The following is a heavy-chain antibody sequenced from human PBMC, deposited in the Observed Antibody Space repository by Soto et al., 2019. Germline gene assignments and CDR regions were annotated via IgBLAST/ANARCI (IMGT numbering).Heavy chain of an antibody. V-gene: IGHV3-30*03. J-gene: IGHJ4*02. D-gene: IGHD6-13*01. CDR2: ISKDGGNQ. CDR3: ARAGGGQQQPLFDY. CDR1: GYTFSNYD. Sequence: QVQLVESGGGVVQPGRSLRLSCAASGYTFSNYDMHWVRQAPGKGLEWVAVISKDGGNQYYADSVKGRFTISRDNYKNTLYLQMNSLRGEDTAVYYCARAGGGQQQPLFDYWGQGTLVTVSS.